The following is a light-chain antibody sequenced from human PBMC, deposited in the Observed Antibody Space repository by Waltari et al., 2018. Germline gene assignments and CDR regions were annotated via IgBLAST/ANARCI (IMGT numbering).Light chain of an antibody. CDR3: MQRLEFPYT. V-gene: IGKV2-40*01. J-gene: IGKJ2*01. CDR1: QTVVNSDYGYTY. CDR2: LLG. Sequence: DIVMTQTPLSLPVTPGEPASISCWSSQTVVNSDYGYTYLDWFGQKPGQSSQLLMYLLGYRAYRVPERFSGAGSGRNFSLQISRVEADDVGVYYCMQRLEFPYTFGRGTRL.